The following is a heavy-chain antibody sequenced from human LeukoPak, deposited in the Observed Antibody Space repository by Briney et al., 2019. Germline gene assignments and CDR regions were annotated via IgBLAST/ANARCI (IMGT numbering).Heavy chain of an antibody. CDR1: GGSISSYY. CDR2: IYYSGST. V-gene: IGHV4-59*01. CDR3: ARDSMVANHYFDY. D-gene: IGHD5-12*01. J-gene: IGHJ4*02. Sequence: SETLSLTCTVSGGSISSYYWSWIRQPPGKGLEWIGYIYYSGSTNYNPSLKSRVTISVDTSENQFSLKLSSVTAADTAVYYCARDSMVANHYFDYWGQGTLVTVSS.